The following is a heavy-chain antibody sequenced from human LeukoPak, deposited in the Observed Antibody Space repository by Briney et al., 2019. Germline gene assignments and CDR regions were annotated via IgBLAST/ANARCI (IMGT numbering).Heavy chain of an antibody. CDR2: IYPGDSDT. CDR3: ARADSYGGNPSYFDY. V-gene: IGHV5-51*01. D-gene: IGHD4-23*01. J-gene: IGHJ4*02. Sequence: GESLKISCKGSGYSFTNYWIGWVRQMPGKGLEWMGIIYPGDSDTRYSLSFQGQVTISADKSISTAYLQWSSLKASDTAMYYCARADSYGGNPSYFDYWGQGTLVTVSS. CDR1: GYSFTNYW.